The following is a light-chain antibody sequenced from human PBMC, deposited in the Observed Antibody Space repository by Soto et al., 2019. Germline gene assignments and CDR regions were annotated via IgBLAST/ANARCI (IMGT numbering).Light chain of an antibody. CDR1: ASDIGAYNF. V-gene: IGLV2-8*01. Sequence: QSVLTQPPSASGSPGQSATISCTGAASDIGAYNFVSWYQQYPGKAPKFMIYEVYKRPSGVPDRFSGSKSGNTASLTVSGLQPEDEADYYCTSFAGSDKLIFGGGTKLTVL. J-gene: IGLJ2*01. CDR2: EVY. CDR3: TSFAGSDKLI.